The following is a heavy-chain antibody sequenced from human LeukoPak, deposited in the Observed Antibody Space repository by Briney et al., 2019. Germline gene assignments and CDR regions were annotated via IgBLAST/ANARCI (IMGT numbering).Heavy chain of an antibody. Sequence: SETLSLTCTVSGGSISSSSYYWGWIRQPPGKGLEWIGEINHSGSTNYNPSLKSRVTISVDKSKNRFSLKLSSVTAADTAVYYCARPYYYYMDVWGKGTTVTVSS. J-gene: IGHJ6*03. CDR3: ARPYYYYMDV. CDR1: GGSISSSSYY. CDR2: INHSGST. V-gene: IGHV4-39*07.